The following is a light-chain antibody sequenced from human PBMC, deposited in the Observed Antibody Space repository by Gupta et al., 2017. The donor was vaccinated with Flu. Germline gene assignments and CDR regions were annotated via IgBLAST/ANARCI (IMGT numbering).Light chain of an antibody. Sequence: SYDLTQPPSVSVSPGQTASITCSVDILGETYVCSYQQKPGPSPVVVIYKDNKRASGIPERFSGSTSGNTATLTISGTQAMDEDDYYCQAWDGSLYVFGTGTKVTVL. CDR1: ILGETY. J-gene: IGLJ1*01. CDR2: KDN. V-gene: IGLV3-1*01. CDR3: QAWDGSLYV.